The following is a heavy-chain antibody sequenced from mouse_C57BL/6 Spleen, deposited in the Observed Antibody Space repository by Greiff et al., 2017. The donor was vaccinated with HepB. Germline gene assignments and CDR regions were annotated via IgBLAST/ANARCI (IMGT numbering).Heavy chain of an antibody. Sequence: VQLKESGPGMVKPSQSLSLTCTVTGYSITSGYDWHWIRHFPGNKLEWMGYISYSGSTNYNPSLKSRISITHDTSKNHFFLKLNSVTTEDTATYYCARDGDYYYGRGFAYWGQGTLVTVSA. CDR1: GYSITSGYD. CDR3: ARDGDYYYGRGFAY. D-gene: IGHD1-1*01. J-gene: IGHJ3*01. V-gene: IGHV3-1*01. CDR2: ISYSGST.